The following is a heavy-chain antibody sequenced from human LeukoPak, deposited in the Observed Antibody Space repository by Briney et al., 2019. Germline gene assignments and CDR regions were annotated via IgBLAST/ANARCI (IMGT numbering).Heavy chain of an antibody. CDR2: IYYSGST. D-gene: IGHD3-10*01. CDR3: ARVLSGMDV. V-gene: IGHV4-59*08. Sequence: SETLSLTCTVSGGSISSYYWNWIRQPPGKGLEWIGYIYYSGSTNYNPSLKSRVTISVDTSKNQFSLKLISVTAVATAVYYCARVLSGMDVWGQGTTVTVSS. J-gene: IGHJ6*02. CDR1: GGSISSYY.